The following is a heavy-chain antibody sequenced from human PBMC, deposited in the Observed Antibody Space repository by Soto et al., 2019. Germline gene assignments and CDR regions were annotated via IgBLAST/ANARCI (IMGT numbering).Heavy chain of an antibody. CDR2: ISPYNGYT. J-gene: IGHJ3*02. CDR3: ARWNCSSTSCRSNAFKI. CDR1: GYTFTSYG. D-gene: IGHD2-2*01. V-gene: IGHV1-18*01. Sequence: ASVKVSCKASGYTFTSYGISWVRQAPGQGLEWMGWISPYNGYTNYAQKLQGRVTMTTDTSTSTAYMEVRSLRSDDTAVYYCARWNCSSTSCRSNAFKIWSQGTMVTVSS.